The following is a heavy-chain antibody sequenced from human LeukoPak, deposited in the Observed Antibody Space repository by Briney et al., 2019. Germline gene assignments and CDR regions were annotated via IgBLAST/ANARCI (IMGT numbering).Heavy chain of an antibody. CDR1: GYTFTSYY. Sequence: ASVKVSCKASGYTFTSYYMHWVRQAPGQGLEWMGIINPSGGSTSYAQKFQGRVTMTRDTSTSTVYMELSSLRSEDTAVYYCARDGEGYDFWSGYRKLYYYYMDVWGKGTTVTVSS. D-gene: IGHD3-3*01. V-gene: IGHV1-46*01. J-gene: IGHJ6*03. CDR2: INPSGGST. CDR3: ARDGEGYDFWSGYRKLYYYYMDV.